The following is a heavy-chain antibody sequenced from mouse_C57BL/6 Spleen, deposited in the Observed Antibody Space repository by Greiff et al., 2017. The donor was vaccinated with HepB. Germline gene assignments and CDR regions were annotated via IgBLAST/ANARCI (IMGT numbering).Heavy chain of an antibody. J-gene: IGHJ2*01. V-gene: IGHV5-9*01. CDR3: ARQGNGYFDY. CDR1: GFTFSSYT. Sequence: EVMLVESGGGLVKPGGSLKLSCAASGFTFSSYTMSWVRQTPEKRLEWVATISGGGGNTYYPDSVKGRFTISRDNAKNTLYLQMRSLRSEDTALYYCARQGNGYFDYWGQGTTLTVSS. CDR2: ISGGGGNT.